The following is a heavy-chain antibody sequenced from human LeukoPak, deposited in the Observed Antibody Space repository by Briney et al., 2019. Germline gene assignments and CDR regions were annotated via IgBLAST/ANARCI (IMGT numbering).Heavy chain of an antibody. CDR1: GYTFTGYY. D-gene: IGHD5-12*01. Sequence: ASVKVYCKASGYTFTGYYMHWVRQAPGQGLEWMGWFNPNSGGTNYAQKFQGRVTMTRDTSISTAYMELSRLRSDDTAVYYCARTSGYDTYYYYYGMDVWGQGTTVTVSS. V-gene: IGHV1-2*02. J-gene: IGHJ6*02. CDR3: ARTSGYDTYYYYYGMDV. CDR2: FNPNSGGT.